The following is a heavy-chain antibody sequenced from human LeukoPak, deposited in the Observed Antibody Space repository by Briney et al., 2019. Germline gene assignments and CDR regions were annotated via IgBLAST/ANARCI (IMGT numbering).Heavy chain of an antibody. CDR1: GGSISNFY. Sequence: SETLSLTCTVSGGSISNFYWSWIRQPAGKGLEWIGRISTSGNTDYNPYLKSRVTMSVDTSKNQFSLKLSSVTAADTAVYYYARDLVFGEFDYWGQGTLVTVSS. CDR3: ARDLVFGEFDY. D-gene: IGHD3-10*02. J-gene: IGHJ4*02. V-gene: IGHV4-4*07. CDR2: ISTSGNT.